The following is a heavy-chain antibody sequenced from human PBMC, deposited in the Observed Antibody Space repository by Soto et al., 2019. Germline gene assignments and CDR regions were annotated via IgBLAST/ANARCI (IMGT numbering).Heavy chain of an antibody. CDR1: GFTLTTYS. CDR2: INKNGFTI. CDR3: ARGAVTGTSLFDY. J-gene: IGHJ4*02. Sequence: EVQLVASGGGLVQPGGSLRLSCAVSGFTLTTYSMNWVRQAPGKGLEWISFINKNGFTIYYADSVKGRFTISRDYARNSLYLQMDSLRHEDTAVYYCARGAVTGTSLFDYWGLGTLVTVSS. V-gene: IGHV3-48*02. D-gene: IGHD6-19*01.